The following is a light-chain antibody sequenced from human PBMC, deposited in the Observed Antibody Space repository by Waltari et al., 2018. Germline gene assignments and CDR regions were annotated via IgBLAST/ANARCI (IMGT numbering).Light chain of an antibody. CDR1: SSNSGNNY. Sequence: QSVLTQPPSVSAAPGQQVTISCAGSSSNSGNNYVSWYQQLPGTAPQLLIYDNNKRPSGIPDRFSGSKSGTSATLGITGLQTGDEADYYCGTWDSSLSAVVFGGGTKLTVL. V-gene: IGLV1-51*01. CDR3: GTWDSSLSAVV. CDR2: DNN. J-gene: IGLJ2*01.